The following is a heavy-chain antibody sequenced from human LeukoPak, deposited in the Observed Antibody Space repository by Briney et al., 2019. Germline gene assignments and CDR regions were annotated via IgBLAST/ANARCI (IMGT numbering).Heavy chain of an antibody. J-gene: IGHJ4*02. CDR2: ISGSGGST. V-gene: IGHV3-23*01. CDR1: GFTFSSYA. CDR3: AKDLTGYYDSSGYYYRY. Sequence: PGGSLRLSCAASGFTFSSYAMSWVRQAPGKGLEWVSAISGSGGSTYYADSVKGRFTISRDNSKNTLYLQMNSLRAEDTAVYYCAKDLTGYYDSSGYYYRYWGQGTLVTVSS. D-gene: IGHD3-22*01.